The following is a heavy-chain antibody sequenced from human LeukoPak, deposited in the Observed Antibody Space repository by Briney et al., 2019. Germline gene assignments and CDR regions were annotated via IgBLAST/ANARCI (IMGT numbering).Heavy chain of an antibody. V-gene: IGHV4-34*01. CDR1: GGSFSGYY. CDR3: ARRDRPGMLDY. Sequence: SETLSLTCAVYGGSFSGYYWSWIRQPPGKGLEWIGEINHSGSTNYNPSLKSRVTILVDTSKNQFSLKLSSVTAADTAVYYCARRDRPGMLDYWGQGTLVTVSS. D-gene: IGHD2-8*01. CDR2: INHSGST. J-gene: IGHJ4*02.